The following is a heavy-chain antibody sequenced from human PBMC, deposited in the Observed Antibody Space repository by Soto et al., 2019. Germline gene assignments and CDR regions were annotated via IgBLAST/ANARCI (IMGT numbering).Heavy chain of an antibody. V-gene: IGHV1-3*01. J-gene: IGHJ3*01. D-gene: IGHD3-16*02. CDR1: GYTFTNYA. CDR3: ARGYDYVWGSYRSDAFDL. Sequence: QVQVVQSGAEVKKPGASVKLSCKASGYTFTNYAIHWVRQAPGQRLEWMGWINAGNFNREYSQKFQGRVIMTKDTSASTAYMELSSLTSEDTALYYCARGYDYVWGSYRSDAFDLWGQGTMVTVSS. CDR2: INAGNFNR.